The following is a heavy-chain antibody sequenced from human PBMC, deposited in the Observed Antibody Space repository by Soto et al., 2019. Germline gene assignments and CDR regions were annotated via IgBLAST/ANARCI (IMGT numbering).Heavy chain of an antibody. J-gene: IGHJ4*02. CDR2: ISGSGGST. CDR1: GFTFNSYA. Sequence: PGGSLRLSCAACGFTFNSYAMSWVRQAPGKGLEWVSAISGSGGSTYYADSVKGRFTVSRDNSKNTLYLQMNSLRAEDTAVYYCAKGRRFLELWRWHFDYWGQGTLVTVSS. V-gene: IGHV3-23*01. D-gene: IGHD3-3*01. CDR3: AKGRRFLELWRWHFDY.